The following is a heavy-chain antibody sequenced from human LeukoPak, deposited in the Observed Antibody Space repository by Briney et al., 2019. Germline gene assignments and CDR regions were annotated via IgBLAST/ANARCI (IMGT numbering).Heavy chain of an antibody. Sequence: GGSLRLSCAASGFTFSSYSMHWVRQAPGKGLEYVSAISSSGGSTYYANSVEGRFTISRDNSKNTLYLQMGSLRAEDMAVYYCARVGDSNAFDIWGQGTMVTVSS. V-gene: IGHV3-64*01. CDR3: ARVGDSNAFDI. D-gene: IGHD3-22*01. J-gene: IGHJ3*02. CDR1: GFTFSSYS. CDR2: ISSSGGST.